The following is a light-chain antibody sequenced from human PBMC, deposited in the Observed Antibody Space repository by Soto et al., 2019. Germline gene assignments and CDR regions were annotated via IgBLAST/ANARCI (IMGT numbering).Light chain of an antibody. J-gene: IGKJ4*01. Sequence: DIQMTQSPSTLSASVGDRVTITCRASQSISNWLAWYQQKPGKAPKLLIYKASSLESGVPSRFSGSGSGTEFTLTISSLQPDDFATYYCQQYNSVSLLTFGGGTKVAIK. CDR2: KAS. CDR1: QSISNW. V-gene: IGKV1-5*03. CDR3: QQYNSVSLLT.